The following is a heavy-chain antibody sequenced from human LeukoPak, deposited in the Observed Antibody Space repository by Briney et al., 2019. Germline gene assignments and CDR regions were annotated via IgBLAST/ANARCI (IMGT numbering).Heavy chain of an antibody. CDR1: GSTFRGSA. D-gene: IGHD6-13*01. V-gene: IGHV3-33*01. CDR2: TLSDGSNK. J-gene: IGHJ6*02. Sequence: QPGRYPPPSCAASGSTFRGSAMHGVRQAPGKGREWVASTLSDGSNKYYADSVKGRFTISTDNSKNTLYLQMNSLRAEDTAAYYCERGGAPAGYYGKDVWGQGTMVTVSS. CDR3: ERGGAPAGYYGKDV.